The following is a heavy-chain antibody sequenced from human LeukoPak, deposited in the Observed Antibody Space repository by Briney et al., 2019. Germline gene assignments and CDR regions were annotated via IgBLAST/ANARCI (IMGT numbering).Heavy chain of an antibody. CDR2: IYYSGST. Sequence: SETLSLTCTVSGGSISSSSYYWGWIRQPPGKGLEWIASIYYSGSTYYNPSLKSRVTISVDTSKNQFSLKLSSVTAADTAVYYCAGHLPYSNYFYYWGQGTLVTVSS. V-gene: IGHV4-39*01. CDR1: GGSISSSSYY. CDR3: AGHLPYSNYFYY. D-gene: IGHD4-11*01. J-gene: IGHJ4*02.